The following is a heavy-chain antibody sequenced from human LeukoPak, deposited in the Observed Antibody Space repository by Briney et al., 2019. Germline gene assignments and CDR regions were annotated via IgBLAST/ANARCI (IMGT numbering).Heavy chain of an antibody. J-gene: IGHJ4*02. Sequence: SGPTLVKPTQTLTLTCTFSGFSLSTSGVGVGWIRQPPGKALEWLALIYWDDDKRYSPSLKSRLTITKDTSKNQVVLTMTNMDPVDTATYYCAHKGGFYCSGGSCYRAFDYWGQGTLVTVSS. CDR1: GFSLSTSGVG. V-gene: IGHV2-5*02. D-gene: IGHD2-15*01. CDR3: AHKGGFYCSGGSCYRAFDY. CDR2: IYWDDDK.